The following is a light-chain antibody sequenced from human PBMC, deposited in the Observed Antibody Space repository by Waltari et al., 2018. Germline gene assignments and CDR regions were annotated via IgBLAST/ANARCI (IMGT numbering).Light chain of an antibody. V-gene: IGKV1-NL1*01. CDR3: QQYYSTPIT. Sequence: DIQMTQSPSSLSASVGDRVTITCRASQGISNSLAWYQQKPGKAPKLLLYAESRLESGVPSRFRGSGSGTDYTLTISSLQPEDFATYYCQQYYSTPITFGQGTRLDIK. CDR1: QGISNS. J-gene: IGKJ5*01. CDR2: AES.